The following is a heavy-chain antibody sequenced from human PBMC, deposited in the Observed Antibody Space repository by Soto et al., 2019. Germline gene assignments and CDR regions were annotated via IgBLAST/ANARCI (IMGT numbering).Heavy chain of an antibody. J-gene: IGHJ4*02. D-gene: IGHD3-10*01. Sequence: SETLSLTCTVSGGSISSSSYYWGWIRQPPGKGLEWIGSIYYSGSTYYNPSLKSRVTISVDTSKNRFSLRLSSVTAADTAVYYCARVWGGAFDFWGLGTLVTVSS. CDR2: IYYSGST. V-gene: IGHV4-39*07. CDR1: GGSISSSSYY. CDR3: ARVWGGAFDF.